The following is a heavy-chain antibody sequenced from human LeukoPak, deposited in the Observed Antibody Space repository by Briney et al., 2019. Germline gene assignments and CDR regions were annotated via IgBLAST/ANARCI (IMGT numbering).Heavy chain of an antibody. J-gene: IGHJ4*02. D-gene: IGHD3-22*01. CDR1: GGSISSYY. V-gene: IGHV4-59*08. CDR2: IYYSGST. Sequence: SETLSLTCAVYGGSISSYYWSWIRQPPGKGLEWIGYIYYSGSTNYNPSLKSRVTISVDTSKNQFSLKLSSVTAADTAVYYCARSLQYYYDSSGYFDYWGQGTLVTVSS. CDR3: ARSLQYYYDSSGYFDY.